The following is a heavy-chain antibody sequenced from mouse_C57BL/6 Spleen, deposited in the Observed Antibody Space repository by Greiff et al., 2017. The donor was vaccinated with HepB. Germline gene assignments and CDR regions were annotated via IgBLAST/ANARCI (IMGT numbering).Heavy chain of an antibody. J-gene: IGHJ3*01. V-gene: IGHV1-63*01. Sequence: VQGVESGAELVRPGTSVKMSCKASGYTFTNYWIGWAKQRPGHGLEWIGDIYPGGGYTNYNEKFKGKATLTADKSSSTAYMQFSSLTSEDSAIYYCARSSDGYYGFAYWGQGTLVTVSA. CDR2: IYPGGGYT. D-gene: IGHD2-3*01. CDR3: ARSSDGYYGFAY. CDR1: GYTFTNYW.